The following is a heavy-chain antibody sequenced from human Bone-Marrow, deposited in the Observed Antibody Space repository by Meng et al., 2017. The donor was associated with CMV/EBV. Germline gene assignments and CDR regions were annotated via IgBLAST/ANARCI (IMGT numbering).Heavy chain of an antibody. Sequence: GSLRLSCAAYGWTFSGYYRSWIRQPPGKGLEWIGEINHSGSTNYNPSLKSRVTISVDTSKNQFSLKLSSVTAADTAVYYCARGSKRCSSTSCYHGGYYYYGMDVWGQGTTVTVSS. CDR2: INHSGST. V-gene: IGHV4-34*01. J-gene: IGHJ6*02. D-gene: IGHD2-2*01. CDR1: GWTFSGYY. CDR3: ARGSKRCSSTSCYHGGYYYYGMDV.